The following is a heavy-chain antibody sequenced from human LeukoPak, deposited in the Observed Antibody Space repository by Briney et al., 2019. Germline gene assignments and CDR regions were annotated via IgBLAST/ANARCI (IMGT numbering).Heavy chain of an antibody. Sequence: PGESLRLSCAASGFPFSNNVMTWVRQAPGRGLDWLAAIRGSGGSTYYADSVKGRFTISRDNSKNMLYLQMNSLRDEDTAVYYCAKTFPYGTTWYGFCDYWGQGALVTVSS. CDR3: AKTFPYGTTWYGFCDY. CDR1: GFPFSNNV. CDR2: IRGSGGST. V-gene: IGHV3-23*01. J-gene: IGHJ4*02. D-gene: IGHD3-3*01.